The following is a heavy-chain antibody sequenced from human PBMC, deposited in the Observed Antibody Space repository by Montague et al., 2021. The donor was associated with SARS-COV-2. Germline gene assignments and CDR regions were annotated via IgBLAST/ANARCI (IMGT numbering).Heavy chain of an antibody. CDR1: GDSVSSGSYY. CDR2: IYYSGST. CDR3: ARHPLHSTIFGVVTRYGMDL. V-gene: IGHV4-61*01. Sequence: SETLSLTCTVSGDSVSSGSYYWSWIRQPPGKGLEWIGYIYYSGSTNYNPSLKSRVTISVDTSKNQFSLKLSSVTAADTDVYYCARHPLHSTIFGVVTRYGMDLWGQGTTVTVSS. J-gene: IGHJ6*02. D-gene: IGHD3-3*01.